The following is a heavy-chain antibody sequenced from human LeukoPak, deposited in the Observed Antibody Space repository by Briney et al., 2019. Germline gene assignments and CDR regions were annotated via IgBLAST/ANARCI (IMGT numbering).Heavy chain of an antibody. Sequence: PSETLSLTCTVSGGSISSYYWSWIRQPPGKGLEWIGYIYYSGSTNYNPSLKSRVTISVDTSKNQFSLKLSSVTAADTAVYYCARGRFQSPWGQGTLVTVSS. CDR1: GGSISSYY. D-gene: IGHD3-16*01. J-gene: IGHJ5*02. CDR3: ARGRFQSP. V-gene: IGHV4-59*01. CDR2: IYYSGST.